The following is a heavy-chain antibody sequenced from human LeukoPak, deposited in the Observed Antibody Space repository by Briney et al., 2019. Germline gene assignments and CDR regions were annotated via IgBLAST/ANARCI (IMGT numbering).Heavy chain of an antibody. D-gene: IGHD3-10*01. V-gene: IGHV1-18*01. CDR3: ARSSGSGTYGYGNFDY. CDR1: GYTFSSYA. Sequence: ASVKVSCKASGYTFSSYAISWVRQAPGQGLEWMGWISAYSGYTNYAQKFQGRVTMTTDTSTSTAYMELGSLRSDDTAMYYCARSSGSGTYGYGNFDYWGQGTLVTVSS. CDR2: ISAYSGYT. J-gene: IGHJ4*02.